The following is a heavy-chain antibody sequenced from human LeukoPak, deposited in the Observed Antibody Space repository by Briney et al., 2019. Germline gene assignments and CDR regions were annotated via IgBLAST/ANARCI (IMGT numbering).Heavy chain of an antibody. D-gene: IGHD3-22*01. CDR2: ISYDGSNK. Sequence: GGTLRLSCAASGFTFSSFAMHWVRQAPGKGLEWVAVISYDGSNKYYADPVRGRFTISRDTSKNTPYLQMNRLRAEDTAVYYFAKDGYYYRSGYTVGCRDYWGQGTLVGVCS. CDR1: GFTFSSFA. J-gene: IGHJ4*02. V-gene: IGHV3-30*04. CDR3: AKDGYYYRSGYTVGCRDY.